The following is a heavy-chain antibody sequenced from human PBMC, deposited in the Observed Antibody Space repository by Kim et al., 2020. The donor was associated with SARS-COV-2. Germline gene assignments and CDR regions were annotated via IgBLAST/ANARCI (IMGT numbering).Heavy chain of an antibody. Sequence: GGSLRLSCAASGFTFSSYSMNWVRQAPGKGLEWVSSISSSSSYIYYADSVKGRFTISRDNAKNSLYLQMNSLRAEDTAVYYCARDCYSPRIAAAGIDYWGQGTLVTVSS. V-gene: IGHV3-21*01. J-gene: IGHJ4*02. CDR3: ARDCYSPRIAAAGIDY. D-gene: IGHD6-13*01. CDR2: ISSSSSYI. CDR1: GFTFSSYS.